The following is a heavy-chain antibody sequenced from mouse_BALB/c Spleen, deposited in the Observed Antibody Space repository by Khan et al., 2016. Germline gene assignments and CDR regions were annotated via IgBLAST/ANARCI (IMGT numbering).Heavy chain of an antibody. V-gene: IGHV1S136*01. D-gene: IGHD4-1*01. J-gene: IGHJ2*01. Sequence: VQLQQSGPELVKPGASVKMSCKASGYTFTSYVMHWVKQKPGQGLEWIGYINHYNDDTKYNEKFKGKATLTSDKSSSTAYMELSSLTAEDSAVYYCALNWDFDYWGQGTTLTVSS. CDR3: ALNWDFDY. CDR2: INHYNDDT. CDR1: GYTFTSYV.